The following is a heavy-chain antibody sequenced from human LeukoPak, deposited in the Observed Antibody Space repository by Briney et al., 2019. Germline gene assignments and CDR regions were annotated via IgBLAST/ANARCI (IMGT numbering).Heavy chain of an antibody. V-gene: IGHV4-34*01. D-gene: IGHD2-15*01. CDR3: ARGSGSGGSCLDY. J-gene: IGHJ4*02. Sequence: SETLSLTCTVSGGSISSYYWSWIRQPPGKGLEWIGEINHSGSTNYNPSLKSRVTISVDTSKNQFSLKLSSVTAADTAVYYWARGSGSGGSCLDYWGQGTLVTVSS. CDR1: GGSISSYY. CDR2: INHSGST.